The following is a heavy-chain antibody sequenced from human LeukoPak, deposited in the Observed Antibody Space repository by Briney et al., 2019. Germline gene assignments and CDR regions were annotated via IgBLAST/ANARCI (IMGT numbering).Heavy chain of an antibody. Sequence: GGSLRLSCAASGFTFSSYSMNWVRQAPGKGLEWVSSISSSSSYIYYADSVKGRFTISRDYAKNSLYLQMNSLRAEDTAVYYCARNTGYYYDSSGSRGYYYYGMDVWGQGTTVTVSS. D-gene: IGHD3-22*01. CDR3: ARNTGYYYDSSGSRGYYYYGMDV. V-gene: IGHV3-21*01. CDR2: ISSSSSYI. CDR1: GFTFSSYS. J-gene: IGHJ6*02.